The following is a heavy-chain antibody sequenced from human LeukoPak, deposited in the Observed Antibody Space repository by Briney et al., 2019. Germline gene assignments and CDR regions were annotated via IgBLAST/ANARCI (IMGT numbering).Heavy chain of an antibody. CDR2: IIPIFGTA. CDR1: GGTFSIYA. Sequence: ASVKVSCKASGGTFSIYAISWVRQAPGQGLEWMGGIIPIFGTANYAQKFQGRVTITADESTSTAYMELSSLRSEDTAVYYCTRGLGYCSGGSCFRPLGWFDPWGQGTLVTVSS. CDR3: TRGLGYCSGGSCFRPLGWFDP. D-gene: IGHD2-15*01. V-gene: IGHV1-69*01. J-gene: IGHJ5*02.